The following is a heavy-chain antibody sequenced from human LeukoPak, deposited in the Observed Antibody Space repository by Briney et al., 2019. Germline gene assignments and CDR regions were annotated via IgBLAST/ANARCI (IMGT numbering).Heavy chain of an antibody. Sequence: SETLSLTCTVSGGSISSYYWSWIRQPAGKGLEWIGRIYTSGSTNYNPSLKSRATMSVDTSKNQFSLKLSSVTAADTAVYYCARDSRYSYGYYFDYWGQGTLVTVSS. CDR2: IYTSGST. CDR1: GGSISSYY. CDR3: ARDSRYSYGYYFDY. D-gene: IGHD5-18*01. J-gene: IGHJ4*02. V-gene: IGHV4-4*07.